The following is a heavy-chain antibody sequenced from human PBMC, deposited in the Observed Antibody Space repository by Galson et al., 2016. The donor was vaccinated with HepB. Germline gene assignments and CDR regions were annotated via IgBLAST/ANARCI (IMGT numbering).Heavy chain of an antibody. CDR1: SGFMYNYY. CDR2: IYYSGST. Sequence: SETLSLTCTVSSGFMYNYYWNWIRQPPGKGLEWLGYIYYSGSTDYNPSLKSRVTISVDTSKNQFSLKLSSATAADTAVYYCARRVTDYNFLDVWGQGTTVTVSS. CDR3: ARRVTDYNFLDV. J-gene: IGHJ6*02. D-gene: IGHD3-3*01. V-gene: IGHV4-59*08.